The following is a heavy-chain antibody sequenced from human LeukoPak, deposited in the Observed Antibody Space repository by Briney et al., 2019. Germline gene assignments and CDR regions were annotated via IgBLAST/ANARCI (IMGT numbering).Heavy chain of an antibody. V-gene: IGHV3-23*01. J-gene: IGHJ5*02. CDR3: AEDPLILVVVPAARDWFDP. CDR2: ISGSGGST. CDR1: GFTFSSYA. Sequence: GGSLRLSCAASGFTFSSYAMSWVRQAPGKGLEWVSAISGSGGSTYYADSVKGRFTISRDNSKNTLYLQMNSLRAEDTAVYYCAEDPLILVVVPAARDWFDPWGQGTLVTVSS. D-gene: IGHD2-2*01.